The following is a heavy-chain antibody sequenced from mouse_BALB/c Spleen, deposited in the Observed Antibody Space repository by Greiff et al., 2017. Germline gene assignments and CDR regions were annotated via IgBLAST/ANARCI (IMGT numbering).Heavy chain of an antibody. V-gene: IGHV1S132*01. CDR1: GYTFTSYW. D-gene: IGHD2-1*01. CDR3: ARFYGNYDYYAMDY. CDR2: IFPGTGTT. Sequence: QVQLKQSGAELVKPGASVKLSCKTSGYTFTSYWIQWVKQRPGQGLGWIGEIFPGTGTTYYNEKFKGKATLTIDTSSSTAYMQLSSLTSEDSAVYFCARFYGNYDYYAMDYWGQGTSVTVSS. J-gene: IGHJ4*01.